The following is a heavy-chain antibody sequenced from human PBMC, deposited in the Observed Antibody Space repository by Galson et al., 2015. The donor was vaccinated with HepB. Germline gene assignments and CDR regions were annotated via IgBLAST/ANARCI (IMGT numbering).Heavy chain of an antibody. J-gene: IGHJ6*02. V-gene: IGHV6-1*01. CDR2: TYYRARWSN. CDR1: GDSVSNNNAA. Sequence: CAISGDSVSNNNAAWNWIRKSPSRGLEWLGRTYYRARWSNDYAESLRSRITINPDTSKNQFSLQLKSVTPEDTAVYYCARVFGTIYYYGLDVWGQGTTVTVSS. CDR3: ARVFGTIYYYGLDV. D-gene: IGHD2-2*01.